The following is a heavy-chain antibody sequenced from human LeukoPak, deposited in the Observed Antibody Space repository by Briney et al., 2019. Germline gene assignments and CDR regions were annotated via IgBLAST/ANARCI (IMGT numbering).Heavy chain of an antibody. Sequence: SETLSLTCTVSGASMTSYYWTWIRQPPGKGLEWIGYMHYSGSGNYNPSLKSRVTISVDTSKNQFSLKLSSVTAADTAVYYCARDGSDCSSTSCYKGFDYWGQGTPVTVSS. D-gene: IGHD2-2*02. CDR1: GASMTSYY. CDR2: MHYSGSG. J-gene: IGHJ4*02. V-gene: IGHV4-59*01. CDR3: ARDGSDCSSTSCYKGFDY.